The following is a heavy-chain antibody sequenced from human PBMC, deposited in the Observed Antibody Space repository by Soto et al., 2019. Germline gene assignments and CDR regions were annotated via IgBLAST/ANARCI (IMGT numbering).Heavy chain of an antibody. V-gene: IGHV1-69*13. J-gene: IGHJ5*02. D-gene: IGHD3-3*01. CDR2: IIPIFGTA. CDR1: GGTFSSYA. Sequence: SVKVSCKASGGTFSSYAISWVRQAPGQGLEWMGGIIPIFGTANYAQKFQGRVTITADESTSTAYMELSSLRSEDTAVYYCARDRRPDYDFWSGYSPAPTWFDPWGQGTLVTVS. CDR3: ARDRRPDYDFWSGYSPAPTWFDP.